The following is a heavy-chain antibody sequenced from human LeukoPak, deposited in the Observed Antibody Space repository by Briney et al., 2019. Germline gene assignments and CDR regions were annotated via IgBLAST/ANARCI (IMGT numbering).Heavy chain of an antibody. CDR3: AKARQDIVVVPAALDY. CDR1: GFTFSSYG. D-gene: IGHD2-2*01. Sequence: PGGSLRLSCAASGFTFSSYGMHWARQAPGKGLEWVAFIRYDGSNKYYADSVKGRFTTSRDNSKNTLYLQMNSLRAEDTAVYYCAKARQDIVVVPAALDYWGQGTLVTVSS. J-gene: IGHJ4*02. V-gene: IGHV3-30*02. CDR2: IRYDGSNK.